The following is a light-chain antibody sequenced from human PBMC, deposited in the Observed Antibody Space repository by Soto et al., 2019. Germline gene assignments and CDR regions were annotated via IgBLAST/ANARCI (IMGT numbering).Light chain of an antibody. V-gene: IGLV2-14*01. CDR2: DVS. J-gene: IGLJ2*01. CDR3: SSYTSSSTPGV. CDR1: SSDVGGYNY. Sequence: QSALTQPASVSGSPGQSITISCTGTSSDVGGYNYVSWYQQHPGKAPKLMIYDVSNRPSGVSNRFSGSKSGNTASLTISGLQAEDVADYYCSSYTSSSTPGVFGGGTKLTVL.